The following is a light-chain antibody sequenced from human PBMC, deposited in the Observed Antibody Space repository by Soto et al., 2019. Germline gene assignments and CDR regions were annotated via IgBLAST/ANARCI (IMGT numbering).Light chain of an antibody. CDR1: KRGLTW. CDR2: KAS. Sequence: DIQLTQSPSTLSASVGDRVTLTCRASKRGLTWLAWYQQKPGKAPKLLIYKASSLQSGVPSRFSGSGSGTEFTLTISSLQPDDFATYYCQQYNSYSRTFGQGTKVEI. CDR3: QQYNSYSRT. J-gene: IGKJ1*01. V-gene: IGKV1-5*03.